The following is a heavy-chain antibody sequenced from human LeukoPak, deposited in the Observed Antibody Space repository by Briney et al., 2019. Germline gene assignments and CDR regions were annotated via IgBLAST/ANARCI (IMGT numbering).Heavy chain of an antibody. CDR2: TNPDNGNT. V-gene: IGHV1-8*03. CDR1: GYAFTSYD. CDR3: AKGGYSTGWYSPWYFDL. Sequence: ASVKVSCKASGYAFTSYDIHWMRQATGQGLEWMGWTNPDNGNTDSAQKFQGRVTITRNTSISIVYMELSSLTSEDTAVYYCAKGGYSTGWYSPWYFDLWGRGTLVTVSS. D-gene: IGHD6-19*01. J-gene: IGHJ2*01.